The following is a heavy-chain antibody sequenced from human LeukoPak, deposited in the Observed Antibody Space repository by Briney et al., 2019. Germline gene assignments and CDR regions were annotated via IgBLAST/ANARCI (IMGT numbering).Heavy chain of an antibody. CDR2: ISAYNGNT. CDR3: GEGSEIWPGYSDLDS. Sequence: ASVKVSCKASGYTFTSYGISWVRQAPGQGLEWMGWISAYNGNTNYAQKLQGRVTMTTDTSTSTAYMELRSLRSDDTAVYYCGEGSEIWPGYSDLDSWGKGPRVPVS. J-gene: IGHJ4*02. D-gene: IGHD3/OR15-3a*01. CDR1: GYTFTSYG. V-gene: IGHV1-18*01.